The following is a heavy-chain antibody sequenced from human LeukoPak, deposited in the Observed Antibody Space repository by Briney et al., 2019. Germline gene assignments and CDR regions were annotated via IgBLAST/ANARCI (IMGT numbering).Heavy chain of an antibody. CDR1: GFMFSTYW. D-gene: IGHD2-15*01. CDR2: IKPDGSET. Sequence: GGSLRLSCAASGFMFSTYWMTWVRQAPGKGLEWVANIKPDGSETYYVDSVKGRFTISRDNAKNSLYLQMNSLRAEDTAVYYCARNGLRGVAAIWFDYWGQGTLVTVSS. V-gene: IGHV3-7*01. J-gene: IGHJ4*02. CDR3: ARNGLRGVAAIWFDY.